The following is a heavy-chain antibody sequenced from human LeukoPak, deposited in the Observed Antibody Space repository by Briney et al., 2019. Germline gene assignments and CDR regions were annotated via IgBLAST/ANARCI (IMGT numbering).Heavy chain of an antibody. CDR2: IYYSGST. J-gene: IGHJ6*03. V-gene: IGHV4-59*01. CDR3: ARGCPSSDFWSGYYFPMDYYYYMDV. CDR1: GGSINNYY. D-gene: IGHD3-3*01. Sequence: SETLSLTCTVSGGSINNYYWSWIRQPPGKGLEWIGYIYYSGSTNYNPSLKSRVTISVDTSKNQFSLKLSSVTAADTAVYYCARGCPSSDFWSGYYFPMDYYYYMDVWGKGTTVTVSS.